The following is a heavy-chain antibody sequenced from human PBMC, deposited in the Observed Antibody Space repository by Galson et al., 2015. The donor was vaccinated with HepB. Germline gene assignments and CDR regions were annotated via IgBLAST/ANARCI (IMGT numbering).Heavy chain of an antibody. V-gene: IGHV1-2*02. D-gene: IGHD6-19*01. J-gene: IGHJ4*02. CDR1: GGTFSSYT. CDR3: ARDLAGSGWYGTDY. CDR2: INPNSGGT. Sequence: SVKVSCKASGGTFSSYTISWVRQAPGQGLEWMGWINPNSGGTNYAQKFQGRVTMTRDTSISTAYMELSRLRSDDTAVYYCARDLAGSGWYGTDYWGQGTLVTVSS.